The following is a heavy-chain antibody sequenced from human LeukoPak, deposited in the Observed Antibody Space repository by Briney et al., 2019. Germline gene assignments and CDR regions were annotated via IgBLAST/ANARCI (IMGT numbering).Heavy chain of an antibody. CDR1: GGSFSGYY. J-gene: IGHJ4*02. CDR2: INHSGGT. D-gene: IGHD2-2*01. Sequence: SETLSLTCAVYGGSFSGYYWSWIRQPPGKGLEWIGEINHSGGTNYNPSLKSRVTISVDTSKNQFSLKLSSVTAADTAVYYCAGRRSCASCYVTFDYWGQGTLVTVSS. CDR3: AGRRSCASCYVTFDY. V-gene: IGHV4-34*01.